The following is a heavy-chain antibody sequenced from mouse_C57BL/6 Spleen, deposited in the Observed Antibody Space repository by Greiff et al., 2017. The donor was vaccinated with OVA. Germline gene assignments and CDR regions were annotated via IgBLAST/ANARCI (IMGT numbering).Heavy chain of an antibody. V-gene: IGHV1-59*01. CDR3: ARDYSNSYAMDY. Sequence: VQLQQPGAELVRPGTSVKLSCKASGYTFTSYWMHWVKQRPGQGLEWIGVIDPSDSYTNYNQKFKGKATLTVDTSSSTAYMQLSSLTSEDSAVYYCARDYSNSYAMDYWGQGTSVTVSS. CDR2: IDPSDSYT. J-gene: IGHJ4*01. CDR1: GYTFTSYW. D-gene: IGHD2-5*01.